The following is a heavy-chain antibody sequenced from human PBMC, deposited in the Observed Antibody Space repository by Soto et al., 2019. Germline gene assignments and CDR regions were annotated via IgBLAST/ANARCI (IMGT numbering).Heavy chain of an antibody. CDR3: ARGYTAGGYYYYGMDV. V-gene: IGHV3-21*01. Sequence: EVQLVESGGGLVKPGGSLRLSCAASGFTFSSYSMNWVRQAPGKGLEWVSSISSSSSYIYYADSVKGRFTISRDNAKNXLYLQMNSLRAEDTAVYYCARGYTAGGYYYYGMDVWGQGTTVTVSS. CDR1: GFTFSSYS. CDR2: ISSSSSYI. J-gene: IGHJ6*02. D-gene: IGHD2-8*02.